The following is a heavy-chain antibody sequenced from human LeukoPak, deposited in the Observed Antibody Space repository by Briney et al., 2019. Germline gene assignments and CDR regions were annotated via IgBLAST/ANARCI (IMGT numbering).Heavy chain of an antibody. CDR3: ATNVGFGELFADS. V-gene: IGHV4-61*02. CDR1: GGSISSGSYY. J-gene: IGHJ4*02. CDR2: IYTSGST. D-gene: IGHD3-10*01. Sequence: PSETLSLTCTVSGGSISSGSYYWSWIRQPAGKGLEWIGRIYTSGSTNYNPSLKSRVTISVDTSKNQFSLKLSSVTAADTAVYYCATNVGFGELFADSWGQGTLVTVSS.